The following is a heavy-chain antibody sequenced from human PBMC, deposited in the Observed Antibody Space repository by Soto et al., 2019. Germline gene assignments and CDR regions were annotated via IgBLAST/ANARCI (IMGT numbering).Heavy chain of an antibody. CDR2: INAGNGNT. CDR1: GYTFTSYA. V-gene: IGHV1-3*05. D-gene: IGHD6-19*01. Sequence: QVQLVQSGAEEKKPGASVKVSCKASGYTFTSYAMHWVRQAPGQRREWMGWINAGNGNTKYSQKFQGRVTITRDTSASTVYMELSSLRSEDTAVYYCARVSGWYFLDYWGHGTLVTVSS. CDR3: ARVSGWYFLDY. J-gene: IGHJ4*01.